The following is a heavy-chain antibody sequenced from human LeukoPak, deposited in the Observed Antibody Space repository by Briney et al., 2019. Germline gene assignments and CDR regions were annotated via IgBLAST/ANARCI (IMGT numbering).Heavy chain of an antibody. CDR3: ARLYSGTRPPDY. Sequence: SETLSLTCTVSGGSISSSSYYWGWIRQPPGKGLEWIGSIYYSGSTYYNPSLKSRVTISVDTSKNQFSLKLSSVTAADTAVCYCARLYSGTRPPDYWGQGTLVTVSS. CDR1: GGSISSSSYY. CDR2: IYYSGST. V-gene: IGHV4-39*01. J-gene: IGHJ4*02. D-gene: IGHD3-10*01.